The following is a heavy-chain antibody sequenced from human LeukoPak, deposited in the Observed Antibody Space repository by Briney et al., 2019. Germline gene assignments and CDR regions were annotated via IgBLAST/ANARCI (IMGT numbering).Heavy chain of an antibody. CDR1: GGTFSSYT. CDR2: IIPILGIA. Sequence: GSSVKVSCKASGGTFSSYTISWVRQAPGQGLEWMGRIIPILGIANYAQKFQGRVTITTDESTSTAYMELSSQRSEDTAVYYCARDLDDSSGFDYWGQGTLVTVSS. CDR3: ARDLDDSSGFDY. V-gene: IGHV1-69*16. D-gene: IGHD6-19*01. J-gene: IGHJ4*02.